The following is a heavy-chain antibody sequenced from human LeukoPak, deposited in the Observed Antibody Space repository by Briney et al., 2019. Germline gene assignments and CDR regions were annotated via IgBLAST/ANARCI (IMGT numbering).Heavy chain of an antibody. J-gene: IGHJ4*02. CDR1: GFTVRSNY. CDR2: ISSSGSTI. V-gene: IGHV3-11*04. D-gene: IGHD2-15*01. Sequence: GGSLRLSCAASGFTVRSNYMSWVRQAPGKGLEWVSYISSSGSTIYYADSVKGRFTISRDNAKNSLYLQMNSLRAEDTAVYYCAKAPVTTCSGAYCYPFDYWGQGTLVTVSS. CDR3: AKAPVTTCSGAYCYPFDY.